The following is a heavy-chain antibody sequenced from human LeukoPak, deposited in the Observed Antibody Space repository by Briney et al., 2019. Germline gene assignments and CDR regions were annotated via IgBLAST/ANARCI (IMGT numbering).Heavy chain of an antibody. CDR2: INHSGST. Sequence: SETLSLTCTVSGGSISSSSYYWSWIRQPPGKGLEWIGEINHSGSTNYNPSLKSRVTISVDTSKNQSSLKLSSVTAADTAVYYCARGQAAGGTGYYYGMDVWGQGTTVTVSS. CDR1: GGSISSSSYY. D-gene: IGHD6-13*01. CDR3: ARGQAAGGTGYYYGMDV. V-gene: IGHV4-39*07. J-gene: IGHJ6*02.